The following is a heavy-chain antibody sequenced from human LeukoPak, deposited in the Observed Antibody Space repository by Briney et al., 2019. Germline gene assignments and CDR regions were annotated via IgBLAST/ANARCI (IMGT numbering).Heavy chain of an antibody. J-gene: IGHJ3*02. CDR2: ISAYNGNT. D-gene: IGHD5-18*01. V-gene: IGHV1-18*01. Sequence: ASVKDSCKASGYTFTSYGISWVRQAPGQGLEWMGWISAYNGNTNYAQKLQGRVTMTTDTSTSTAYMELRSLRSDDTAVYYCARGRSGYSYGYGAFDIWGQGTMVTVSS. CDR1: GYTFTSYG. CDR3: ARGRSGYSYGYGAFDI.